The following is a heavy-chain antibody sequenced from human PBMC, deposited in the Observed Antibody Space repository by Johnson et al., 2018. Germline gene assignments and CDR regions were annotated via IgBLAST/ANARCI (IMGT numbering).Heavy chain of an antibody. D-gene: IGHD2-15*01. J-gene: IGHJ6*03. CDR3: ARESCSGSCYSGSYYYMDV. CDR1: GFTFSSYA. CDR2: ISSSSNTV. V-gene: IGHV3-48*01. Sequence: EVQLVETGGGLVQPGGALRLSCAASGFTFSSYAMNWVRPGPGLGLQWVSYISSSSNTVYYEDSVKGRFTISRDVARDSLSLQMDSLRAEDTAIYYCARESCSGSCYSGSYYYMDVWGKGTTVTVSS.